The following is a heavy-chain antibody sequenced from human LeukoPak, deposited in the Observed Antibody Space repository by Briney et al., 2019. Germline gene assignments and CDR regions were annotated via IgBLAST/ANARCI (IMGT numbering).Heavy chain of an antibody. CDR1: GGSIRSYH. Sequence: PSETLSLTCKVSGGSIRSYHWSWIRQPPGKGLEWIAYTYYGGSTDYNPSLKSRVTISVDTSKNQFSLKLNSVIAADTAVYYCARGVSMVRGVVYHNWFDPWGQGNLVTVSS. J-gene: IGHJ5*02. D-gene: IGHD3-10*01. CDR2: TYYGGST. V-gene: IGHV4-59*08. CDR3: ARGVSMVRGVVYHNWFDP.